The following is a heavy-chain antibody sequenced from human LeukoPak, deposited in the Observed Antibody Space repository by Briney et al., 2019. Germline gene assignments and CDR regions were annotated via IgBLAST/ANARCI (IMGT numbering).Heavy chain of an antibody. CDR3: ARAGGNSWFDP. J-gene: IGHJ5*01. V-gene: IGHV1-2*02. D-gene: IGHD3-16*01. CDR1: GYTFTPSY. CDR2: INPNNGGT. Sequence: GASVKVSCKASGYTFTPSYMHWVRQAPGQGLEWMGSINPNNGGTKYAQKFQGRVTVTRDTSISTAYMELTSLRSDDTAIYYCARAGGNSWFDPWGQGTLVTVSS.